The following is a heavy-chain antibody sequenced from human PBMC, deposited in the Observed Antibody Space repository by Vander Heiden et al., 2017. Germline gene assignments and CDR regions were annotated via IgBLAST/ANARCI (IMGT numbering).Heavy chain of an antibody. Sequence: QVQLQESGPGLGTPSQTLSLPCPVSGGSISSGGYYWSWIRQHPGKGLEWIGYIYYSGRIYYNPARKSRVTISVETSKNQLSRKLRSVTAAATAVYYYSMTVGAGSYSNFDDWGQGTMVTVCS. V-gene: IGHV4-31*03. CDR1: GGSISSGGYY. J-gene: IGHJ4*02. CDR2: IYYSGRI. D-gene: IGHD3-10*01. CDR3: SMTVGAGSYSNFDD.